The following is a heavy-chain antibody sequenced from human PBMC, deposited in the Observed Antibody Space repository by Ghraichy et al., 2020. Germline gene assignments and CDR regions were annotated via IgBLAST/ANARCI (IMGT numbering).Heavy chain of an antibody. V-gene: IGHV3-23*01. CDR2: ISGSGGST. CDR1: GFTFSSYA. CDR3: AKAKFANYDFWSGYPLFDY. J-gene: IGHJ4*02. D-gene: IGHD3-3*01. Sequence: GGSLRLSCAASGFTFSSYAMSWVRQAPGKGLEWVSAISGSGGSTYYADSVKGRFTISRDNSKNTLYLQMNSLRAEDTAVYYCAKAKFANYDFWSGYPLFDYWGQGTLVTVSS.